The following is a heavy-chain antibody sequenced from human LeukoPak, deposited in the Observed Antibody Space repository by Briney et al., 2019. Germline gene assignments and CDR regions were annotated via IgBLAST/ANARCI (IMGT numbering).Heavy chain of an antibody. J-gene: IGHJ5*02. Sequence: GGSLRLSCAASGFTFDDYAMHWVRQAPGKGLEWVSGISWNSGSIGYADSVKGRFTISRDNAKNSLYLQMNSLRAEDMALYYCAKDVYDILTGWFDPWGQGTLVTVSS. CDR1: GFTFDDYA. V-gene: IGHV3-9*03. CDR3: AKDVYDILTGWFDP. CDR2: ISWNSGSI. D-gene: IGHD3-9*01.